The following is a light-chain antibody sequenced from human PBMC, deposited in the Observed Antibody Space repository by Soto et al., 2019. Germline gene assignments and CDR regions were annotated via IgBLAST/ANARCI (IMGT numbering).Light chain of an antibody. J-gene: IGKJ1*01. CDR3: LQYGGTPRT. CDR2: GVS. Sequence: EIVLTQSPGTLSLSPGERVTLSCRASQAIVSSYLAWYQQKPGQAPRLLIYGVSIRATGIPDRFTGSGSGTEFTLTISRLEPEDFAVYYCLQYGGTPRTFGQGTKVEIK. V-gene: IGKV3-20*01. CDR1: QAIVSSY.